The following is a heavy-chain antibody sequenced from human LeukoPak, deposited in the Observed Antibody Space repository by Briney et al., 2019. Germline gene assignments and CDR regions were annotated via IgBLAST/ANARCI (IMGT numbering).Heavy chain of an antibody. D-gene: IGHD5-24*01. V-gene: IGHV1-18*01. CDR2: ISAYNGNT. Sequence: GASVKVSCKASGYTFTSYGISWVRQAPGQGLEWMGWISAYNGNTNYAQKLQGRVTMTTDTSTSTAYMELRSLRSDDTAVYYCARDQNGYNSRNRMTAFDIWGHGTMVTVSS. CDR1: GYTFTSYG. J-gene: IGHJ3*02. CDR3: ARDQNGYNSRNRMTAFDI.